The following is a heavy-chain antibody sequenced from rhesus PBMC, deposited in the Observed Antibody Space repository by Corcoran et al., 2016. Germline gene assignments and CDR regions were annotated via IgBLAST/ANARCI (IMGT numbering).Heavy chain of an antibody. CDR1: GGSISSSYYY. Sequence: QVQLQESGPGLVKPSETLSLTCAVSGGSISSSYYYWCLIRLAPGQGLEWIGYISYSGSTSNNPALKSRVTMSRDTSKNQVSLKLSSVTAADTAVYYCARGWKRLSMNYGLDSWGQGVVVTVSS. V-gene: IGHV4-122*02. J-gene: IGHJ6*01. D-gene: IGHD6-31*01. CDR3: ARGWKRLSMNYGLDS. CDR2: ISYSGST.